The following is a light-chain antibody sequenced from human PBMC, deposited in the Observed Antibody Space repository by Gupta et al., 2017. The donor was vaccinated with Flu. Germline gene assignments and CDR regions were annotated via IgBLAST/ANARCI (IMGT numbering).Light chain of an antibody. CDR2: EGS. J-gene: IGLJ2*01. CDR1: SSDVGSYNL. Sequence: QSALPQPASVSGSPGQSITISCTGTSSDVGSYNLVSWYQQHPGKAPKLMIYEGSKRPSGVSNRVSGSKSGNTASRTFSGLQAEDEADYYCCSYAGSSTVDVIFGGGTKLTVL. V-gene: IGLV2-23*03. CDR3: CSYAGSSTVDVI.